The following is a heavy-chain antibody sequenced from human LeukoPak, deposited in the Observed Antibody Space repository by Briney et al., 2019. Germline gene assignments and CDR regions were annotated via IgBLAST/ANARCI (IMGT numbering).Heavy chain of an antibody. V-gene: IGHV3-30*02. Sequence: GGSLRLSCGASGFSFSSYGMHWVRQAPGKGLEWVAFIRYDGSNKDYADSVKGRFTISRDNSKNTLHLQMNSLRAEDTAVYYCAKGYNYGTDYWGQGTLVTVSS. CDR3: AKGYNYGTDY. J-gene: IGHJ4*02. CDR2: IRYDGSNK. CDR1: GFSFSSYG. D-gene: IGHD5-24*01.